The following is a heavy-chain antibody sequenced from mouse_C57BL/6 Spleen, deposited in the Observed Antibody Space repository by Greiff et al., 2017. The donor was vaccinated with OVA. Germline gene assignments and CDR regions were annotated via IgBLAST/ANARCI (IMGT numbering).Heavy chain of an antibody. CDR3: ARGWDGAMDY. CDR2: ISSGSSTI. V-gene: IGHV5-17*01. Sequence: EVKLQESGGGLVKPGGSLKLSCAASGFTFSDYGMHWVRQAPEKGLEWVAYISSGSSTIYYADTVKGRFTISRDNAKNTLFLQMTSLRSEDTAMYYCARGWDGAMDYWGQGTSVTVSS. J-gene: IGHJ4*01. D-gene: IGHD4-1*01. CDR1: GFTFSDYG.